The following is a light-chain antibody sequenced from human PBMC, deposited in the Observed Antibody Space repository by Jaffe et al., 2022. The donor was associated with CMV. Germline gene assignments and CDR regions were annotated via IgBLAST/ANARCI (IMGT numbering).Light chain of an antibody. V-gene: IGKV1-16*01. Sequence: IQMTQSPSSLSASVGDRVTITCRAGEGIKNSLAWFRQKPGKAPELLIYGIYNLRRGVPSRFIGSGSETDFTLTITSLQPDDFATYYCQQYYIYPSTFGQGTQV. CDR1: EGIKNS. CDR2: GIY. CDR3: QQYYIYPST. J-gene: IGKJ1*01.